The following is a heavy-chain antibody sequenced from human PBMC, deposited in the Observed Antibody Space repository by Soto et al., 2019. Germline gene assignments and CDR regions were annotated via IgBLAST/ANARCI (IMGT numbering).Heavy chain of an antibody. V-gene: IGHV3-21*01. Sequence: EVQLVESGGGLVKPGGSLRLSCAASGFTFSSYSMNWVRQAPGKGLEWVSSISSSSSYIYYADSVKGRFTISRDNAKNSLYLQMNSRRAEDTAVYYCARDGAVGAREYYFDYWGQGTLVTVSS. D-gene: IGHD1-26*01. CDR1: GFTFSSYS. CDR2: ISSSSSYI. J-gene: IGHJ4*02. CDR3: ARDGAVGAREYYFDY.